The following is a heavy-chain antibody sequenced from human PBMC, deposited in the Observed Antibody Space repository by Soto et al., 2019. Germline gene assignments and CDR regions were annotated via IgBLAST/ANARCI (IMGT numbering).Heavy chain of an antibody. D-gene: IGHD1-26*01. CDR2: IMAYNNNP. Sequence: ASVKVSCKASGYTFSNYGVNWVRQAPGQGLEWLGYIMAYNNNPHYAQKFVGRVTMTADTSTGTAFLELRSLTSDDTAVYYCARGGMGKSYWTLDSWGQGTQVTVSS. CDR1: GYTFSNYG. J-gene: IGHJ4*02. CDR3: ARGGMGKSYWTLDS. V-gene: IGHV1-18*01.